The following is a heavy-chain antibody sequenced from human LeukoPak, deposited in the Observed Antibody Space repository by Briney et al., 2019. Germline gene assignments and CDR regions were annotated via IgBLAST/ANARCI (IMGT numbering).Heavy chain of an antibody. D-gene: IGHD1-1*01. V-gene: IGHV3-53*01. CDR1: GFTVSSNY. CDR2: IYSGGST. CDR3: ARTVQLERPVPLRNYYYMTS. J-gene: IGHJ6*03. Sequence: GGSLRLSCAASGFTVSSNYMSWVRQAPGKGLEWVSVIYSGGSTYYADSVKGRFTVSRDNSKNTLYLQMNSLRAEDTAVYYCARTVQLERPVPLRNYYYMTSGAKGPRSPSP.